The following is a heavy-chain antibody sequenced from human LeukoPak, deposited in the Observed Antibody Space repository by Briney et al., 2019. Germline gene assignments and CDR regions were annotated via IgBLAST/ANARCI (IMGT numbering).Heavy chain of an antibody. CDR3: ATDSEYQLLFDY. CDR2: FDPEDGET. J-gene: IGHJ4*02. CDR1: GYTLTEIS. D-gene: IGHD2-2*01. Sequence: ASLKVSCKVSGYTLTEISMHWVRQAPGKGLEWMGGFDPEDGETIYAQKFQGRVTMTEDTSTDTAYMELSSLRSEDTAVYYCATDSEYQLLFDYWGQGTLVTVSS. V-gene: IGHV1-24*01.